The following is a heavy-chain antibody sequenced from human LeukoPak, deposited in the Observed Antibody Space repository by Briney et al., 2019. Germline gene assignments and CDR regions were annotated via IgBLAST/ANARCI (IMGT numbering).Heavy chain of an antibody. CDR2: IYTSGST. CDR3: ARESYSSSYLFVF. Sequence: SETLSLTCTVSGGSISSYYWSWIRQPAGKGLEWIGRIYTSGSTNYNPSLKSRVTMSVDTSKNQISLKVNSVTAADTAVYYCARESYSSSYLFVFWGQGTLVTVSS. J-gene: IGHJ4*02. V-gene: IGHV4-4*07. CDR1: GGSISSYY. D-gene: IGHD6-6*01.